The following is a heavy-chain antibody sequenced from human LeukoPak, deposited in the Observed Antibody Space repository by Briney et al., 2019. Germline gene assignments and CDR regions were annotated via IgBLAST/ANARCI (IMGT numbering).Heavy chain of an antibody. CDR2: IYYSGST. CDR1: GGSLSSYY. V-gene: IGHV4-59*01. D-gene: IGHD3-16*01. CDR3: ARATPLGYFDY. Sequence: SETLSLTCTVSGGSLSSYYWSWIRQPPGKGLEWIGYIYYSGSTNYNPSLKGRVTISVDTSKNQFSLKLSSVTAADTAVYYCARATPLGYFDYWGQGTLVTVSS. J-gene: IGHJ4*02.